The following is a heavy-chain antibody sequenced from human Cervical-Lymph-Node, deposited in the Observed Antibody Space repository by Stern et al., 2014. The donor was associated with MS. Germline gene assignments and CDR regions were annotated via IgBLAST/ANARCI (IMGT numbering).Heavy chain of an antibody. Sequence: EVQLEESGAEVKKPGESLKISCKTSGYSFSNFWIGWVRQQPGKGLEWMGIIYPEDSDTTYSPSFPGHVPIPADESISTACLQWRSLKASDTAMYYCVRRRDSDSYDTFDIWGQGTMLIVSS. CDR3: VRRRDSDSYDTFDI. J-gene: IGHJ3*02. CDR1: GYSFSNFW. V-gene: IGHV5-51*01. D-gene: IGHD3-22*01. CDR2: IYPEDSDT.